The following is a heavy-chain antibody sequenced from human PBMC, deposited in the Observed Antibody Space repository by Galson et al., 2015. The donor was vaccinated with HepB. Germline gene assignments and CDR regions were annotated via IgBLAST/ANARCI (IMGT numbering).Heavy chain of an antibody. CDR3: AREFAFGCGSYSN. V-gene: IGHV3-74*01. CDR1: GFTFSDYW. D-gene: IGHD6-19*01. CDR2: ISADGTRT. J-gene: IGHJ4*02. Sequence: LRLSCAASGFTFSDYWMHWVRQAPGKGLLWVSYISADGTRTKYADSVKGRFTISRDKAKNTVYLQMNSLRAEDTAVYYCAREFAFGCGSYSNWGQGSLVTVSS.